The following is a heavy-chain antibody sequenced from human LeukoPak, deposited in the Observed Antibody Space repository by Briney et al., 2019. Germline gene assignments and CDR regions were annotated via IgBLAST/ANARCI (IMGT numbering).Heavy chain of an antibody. CDR3: ARWTAGFDS. J-gene: IGHJ4*02. D-gene: IGHD3/OR15-3a*01. Sequence: GGSLRLSCAASGFTFSNYWVSWVRQAPGEGLEWMANIKGDGSERRYVDSVKGRFTISRDNTKNSLYLQMDSLRPDDTAVYYCARWTAGFDSWGQGTLVTVSS. CDR2: IKGDGSER. CDR1: GFTFSNYW. V-gene: IGHV3-7*04.